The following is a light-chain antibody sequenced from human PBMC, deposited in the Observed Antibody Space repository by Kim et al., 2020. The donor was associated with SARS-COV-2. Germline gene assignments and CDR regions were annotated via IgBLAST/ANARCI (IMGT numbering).Light chain of an antibody. CDR1: SSDVGGYNY. J-gene: IGLJ1*01. Sequence: QSALTQPASVSGSPGQSITISCTGTSSDVGGYNYVSWYQQHPGKAPKLMIHDVSNRPSGVSNRFSGSKSGNTASLTISGLQAEDEAEYHCSSYTSSSTYVFGTGTKVTVL. CDR2: DVS. V-gene: IGLV2-14*03. CDR3: SSYTSSSTYV.